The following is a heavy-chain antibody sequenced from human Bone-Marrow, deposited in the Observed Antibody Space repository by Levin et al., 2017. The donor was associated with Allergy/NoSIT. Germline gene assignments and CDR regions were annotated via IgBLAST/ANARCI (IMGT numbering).Heavy chain of an antibody. J-gene: IGHJ4*02. CDR3: AKDISIAAAGTGFFDY. Sequence: GGSLRLSCAASGFTFDDYAMHWVRQAPGKGLEWVSGISWNSGSIGYADSVKGRFTISRDNAKNSLYLQMNSLRAEDTALYYCAKDISIAAAGTGFFDYWGQGTLVTVSS. CDR1: GFTFDDYA. V-gene: IGHV3-9*01. CDR2: ISWNSGSI. D-gene: IGHD6-13*01.